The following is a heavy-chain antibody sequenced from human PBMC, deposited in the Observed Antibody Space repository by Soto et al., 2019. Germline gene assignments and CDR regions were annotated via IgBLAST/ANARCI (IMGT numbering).Heavy chain of an antibody. V-gene: IGHV5-51*01. CDR2: LYPRDSDT. CDR1: GYSFTSYW. D-gene: IGHD6-6*01. CDR3: ARPYSSSRSNAFAI. J-gene: IGHJ3*02. Sequence: EVQLVQSGAEVKKPGESLKISCKGSGYSFTSYWIGWVRQMPGKGLEWMGILYPRDSDTRYSPSFQGQVTISADKSINTASLQWSSVKASDTAMYYGARPYSSSRSNAFAIWGQGTMVTVSS.